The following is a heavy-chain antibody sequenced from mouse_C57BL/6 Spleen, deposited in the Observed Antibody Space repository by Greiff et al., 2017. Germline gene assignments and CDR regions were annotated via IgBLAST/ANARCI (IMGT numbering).Heavy chain of an antibody. Sequence: VQLQQSGPELVKPGASVKISCKASGYAFSSSWMNWVKQRPGKGLEWIGRIYPGDGDTNYNGKFKGKATLTADKSSSTAYMQLSSLTSEDSAVYFCASASYYSNWYFDVWGTGTTVTVSS. CDR3: ASASYYSNWYFDV. J-gene: IGHJ1*03. CDR2: IYPGDGDT. D-gene: IGHD2-5*01. CDR1: GYAFSSSW. V-gene: IGHV1-82*01.